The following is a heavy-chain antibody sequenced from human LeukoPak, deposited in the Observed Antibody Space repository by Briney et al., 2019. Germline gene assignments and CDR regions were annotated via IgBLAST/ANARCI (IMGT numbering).Heavy chain of an antibody. CDR1: GFAFSSYA. Sequence: PGGSLRLSCAASGFAFSSYAMSWVRQAPGKGLEWVSAISGSGGSTYYADSVKGRFTISRDNAKNSLYLQMNSLRAEDTAVYYCARALGFFYGMDVWGQGTTVTVSS. V-gene: IGHV3-23*01. J-gene: IGHJ6*02. CDR3: ARALGFFYGMDV. CDR2: ISGSGGST. D-gene: IGHD2/OR15-2a*01.